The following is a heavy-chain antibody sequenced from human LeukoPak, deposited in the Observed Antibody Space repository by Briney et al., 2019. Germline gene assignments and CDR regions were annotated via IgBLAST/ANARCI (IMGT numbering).Heavy chain of an antibody. Sequence: GGTLRLSCAASGFTFSSYAMSWVRQAPGKGLEWVSATSGSGGSTYYEDSVKGRFTISSDNSKNTLYLQMNSLRPEDTAVYYCANHQFAAPVNFAYWGQGTLVTVSS. CDR2: TSGSGGST. V-gene: IGHV3-23*01. D-gene: IGHD2-2*01. J-gene: IGHJ4*02. CDR1: GFTFSSYA. CDR3: ANHQFAAPVNFAY.